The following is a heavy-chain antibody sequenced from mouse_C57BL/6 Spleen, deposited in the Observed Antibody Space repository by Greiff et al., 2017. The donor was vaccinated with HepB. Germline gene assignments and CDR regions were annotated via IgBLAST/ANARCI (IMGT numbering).Heavy chain of an antibody. D-gene: IGHD1-1*01. J-gene: IGHJ4*01. Sequence: VKLQESGPGLVAPSQSLSITCTVSGFSLTSYAISWVRQPPGKGLEWLGVIWTGGGTNYNSALKSRLSISKDNSKSQVFLKMNSLQTDDTARYYCARSTTVVAGAMDYWGQGTSVTVSS. CDR3: ARSTTVVAGAMDY. V-gene: IGHV2-9-1*01. CDR1: GFSLTSYA. CDR2: IWTGGGT.